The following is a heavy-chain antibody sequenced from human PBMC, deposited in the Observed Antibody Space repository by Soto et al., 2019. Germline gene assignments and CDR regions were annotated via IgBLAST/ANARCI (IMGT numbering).Heavy chain of an antibody. Sequence: PSENLSLSCAFYVGSFSVYYWSWIRQPPGKGLEWIGEINHSGSTNYNPSLKSRVTISVDTSKNQFSLNLSSVTAADTAVYYCARVGNGIPYYYYYGMDFWGQGTTVTVSS. D-gene: IGHD1-1*01. J-gene: IGHJ6*02. CDR1: VGSFSVYY. V-gene: IGHV4-34*01. CDR2: INHSGST. CDR3: ARVGNGIPYYYYYGMDF.